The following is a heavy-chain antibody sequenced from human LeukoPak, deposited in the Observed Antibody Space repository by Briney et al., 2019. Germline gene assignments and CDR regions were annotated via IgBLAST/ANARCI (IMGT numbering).Heavy chain of an antibody. CDR1: GFTYSSYE. CDR3: ARNTYFDP. V-gene: IGHV3-48*03. CDR2: ITSGGSTI. Sequence: GGSLRLSCAASGFTYSSYEMNWVRQAPGKGLEWVSYITSGGSTIYYADSVKGRFTISRDNAKNSLYLQMNSLRAEDTAVYYCARNTYFDPWGQGTLVTVSS. J-gene: IGHJ5*02.